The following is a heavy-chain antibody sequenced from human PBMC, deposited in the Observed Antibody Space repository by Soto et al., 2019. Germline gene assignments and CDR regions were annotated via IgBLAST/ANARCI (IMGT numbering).Heavy chain of an antibody. D-gene: IGHD3-10*01. Sequence: SETLSLTCTVSGGSISSGDYYWNWIRQPPGKGLEWIGYIYYSGSTNSNPSLKSRITISIDTSKNQFSLKLSSVTAADTAVYYCARVWGGAFDIWGQGTMVTVSS. J-gene: IGHJ3*02. V-gene: IGHV4-61*08. CDR3: ARVWGGAFDI. CDR1: GGSISSGDYY. CDR2: IYYSGST.